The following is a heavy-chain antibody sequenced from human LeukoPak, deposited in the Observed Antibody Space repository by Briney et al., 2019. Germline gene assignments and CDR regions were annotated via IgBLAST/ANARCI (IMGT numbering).Heavy chain of an antibody. V-gene: IGHV3-21*01. J-gene: IGHJ4*02. Sequence: GGSLRLSCAASGFTFDDYGMSWVRQAPGKGLEWVSSISSSSSYIYYADSVRGRFTISRDNAKNSLYLQMNSLRVEDTAVYYCARDPRTVRIWGQGTLVTVSS. CDR1: GFTFDDYG. D-gene: IGHD1-1*01. CDR2: ISSSSSYI. CDR3: ARDPRTVRI.